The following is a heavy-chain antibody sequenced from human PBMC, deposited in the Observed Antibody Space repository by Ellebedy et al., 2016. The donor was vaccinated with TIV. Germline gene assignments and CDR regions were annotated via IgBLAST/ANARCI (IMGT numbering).Heavy chain of an antibody. Sequence: MPSETLSLTCTVSDGPISNYYWSRIRQPAGRGLEWIGRVYAGGSTNYNPSLKSRVAMSVDTSKNQFSLKLSSVTAADTAVYYCARHWAYNWKHTIDYWGQGTLITVSS. V-gene: IGHV4-4*07. CDR2: VYAGGST. CDR3: ARHWAYNWKHTIDY. J-gene: IGHJ4*02. CDR1: DGPISNYY. D-gene: IGHD1-1*01.